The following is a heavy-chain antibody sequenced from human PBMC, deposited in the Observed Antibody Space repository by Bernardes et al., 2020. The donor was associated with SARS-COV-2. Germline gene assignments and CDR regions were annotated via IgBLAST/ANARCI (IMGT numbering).Heavy chain of an antibody. J-gene: IGHJ6*04. CDR2: IYTSGST. CDR3: ARGMVVVPAAPEIYYYYYGMDV. D-gene: IGHD2-2*01. Sequence: SETLSLTCTVSGGSISSYYWSWIRQPAGPGLEWIGRIYTSGSTNYNPSLKSRVTMSVDTSKNQFSLKLSSVTAADTAVYYCARGMVVVPAAPEIYYYYYGMDVWGKGTTVTVSS. V-gene: IGHV4-4*07. CDR1: GGSISSYY.